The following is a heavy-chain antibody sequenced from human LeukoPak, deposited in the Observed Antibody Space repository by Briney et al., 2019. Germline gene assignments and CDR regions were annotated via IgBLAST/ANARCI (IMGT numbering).Heavy chain of an antibody. V-gene: IGHV4-34*01. CDR3: ARVSDAVMFDY. J-gene: IGHJ4*02. D-gene: IGHD3-16*01. CDR1: GGSFSGYY. Sequence: SETLSLTCAVYGGSFSGYYWSWIRQPPGKGLEWIGEINHSGSTNYNPSLKSRVSMSVDTSKSQFSLNLSSVTAADTAVYYCARVSDAVMFDYWGQGTLVTVSS. CDR2: INHSGST.